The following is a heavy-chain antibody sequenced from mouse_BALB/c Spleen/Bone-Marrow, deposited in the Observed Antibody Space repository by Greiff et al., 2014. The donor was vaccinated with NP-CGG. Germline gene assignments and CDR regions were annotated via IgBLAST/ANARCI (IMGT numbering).Heavy chain of an antibody. J-gene: IGHJ3*01. D-gene: IGHD1-3*01. CDR1: GFSLTSYG. Sequence: VQLQQPGPGLVQPSQSLSITCTVSGFSLTSYGVHWVRQSPGKGLEWLGVIWSGGSTDYNAAFISRLSISKDNSKSQVFFKMNSLQANDTAIYYCARESFAYWGQGTLVTVSA. V-gene: IGHV2-2*02. CDR2: IWSGGST. CDR3: ARESFAY.